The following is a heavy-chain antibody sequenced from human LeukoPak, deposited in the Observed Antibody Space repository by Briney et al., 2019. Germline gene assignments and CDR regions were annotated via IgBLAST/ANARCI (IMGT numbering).Heavy chain of an antibody. J-gene: IGHJ4*02. D-gene: IGHD6-13*01. Sequence: PGGSLRLSCAASGFTFSDYYMSWIRQAPGKGLEWVSYISSSGSTIYYADSVKGRFTISRDNTKNSLYLQMNSLRAEDTAVYYCARGLYSSSWYYFDYWGQGTLVTVSS. CDR1: GFTFSDYY. CDR3: ARGLYSSSWYYFDY. CDR2: ISSSGSTI. V-gene: IGHV3-11*01.